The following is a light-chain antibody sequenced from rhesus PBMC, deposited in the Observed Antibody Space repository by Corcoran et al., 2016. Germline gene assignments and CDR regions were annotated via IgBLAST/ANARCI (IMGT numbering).Light chain of an antibody. CDR2: DAT. J-gene: IGKJ2*01. CDR3: QQYSNWYI. Sequence: EVVLTQSPATLSLSPGERATLSCRASQSVSSRLAWYQQRPGQTPRLLIYDATTRATGIPDRVSGSGSVTDFTLTISSLEPEDVVVFYCQQYSNWYIVGQGTKVEIK. V-gene: IGKV3-17*03. CDR1: QSVSSR.